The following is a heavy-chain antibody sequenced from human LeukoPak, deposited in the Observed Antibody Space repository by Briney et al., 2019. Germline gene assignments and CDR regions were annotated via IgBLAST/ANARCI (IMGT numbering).Heavy chain of an antibody. J-gene: IGHJ4*02. Sequence: GGSLRLSCAASGFTFSSYGMHWVRQAPGKGLEWVAVISYDGSNKYYADSVKGRFTISRDNSKNTLYLQMNSLRAEDTAVYYCAKSASLYYDILTDLDYWGQGTLVTVSS. CDR1: GFTFSSYG. D-gene: IGHD3-9*01. CDR2: ISYDGSNK. CDR3: AKSASLYYDILTDLDY. V-gene: IGHV3-30*18.